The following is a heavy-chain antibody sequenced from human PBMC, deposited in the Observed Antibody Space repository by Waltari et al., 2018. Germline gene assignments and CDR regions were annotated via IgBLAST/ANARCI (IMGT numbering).Heavy chain of an antibody. CDR3: ARRAAIAATGPTYYMDV. CDR1: GYSISSGYY. J-gene: IGHJ6*03. D-gene: IGHD6-13*01. Sequence: QVQLQESGPGLVKPSETLSLTCAVSGYSISSGYYWGWIRQPPGKGLEWIGSIYHSGSTDYNPSLKSRGTISVDTSKNQFSLKLSSVTAADTAVYYCARRAAIAATGPTYYMDVWGKGTTVTVSS. V-gene: IGHV4-38-2*01. CDR2: IYHSGST.